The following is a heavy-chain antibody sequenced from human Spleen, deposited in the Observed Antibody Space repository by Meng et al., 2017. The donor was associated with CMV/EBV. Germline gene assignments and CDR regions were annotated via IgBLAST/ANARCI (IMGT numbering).Heavy chain of an antibody. CDR3: ARDWGAQGGFDY. CDR2: ISSSSSYI. V-gene: IGHV3-21*01. CDR1: GFTFSSYS. Sequence: GGSLRLSCAASGFTFSSYSMNWVRQAPGKGLEWVSSISSSSSYIYYADSVKGRFTISRDNSKNSLYLQMNSLRAEDTAIYYCARDWGAQGGFDYWGQGTLVTVSS. D-gene: IGHD3-16*01. J-gene: IGHJ4*02.